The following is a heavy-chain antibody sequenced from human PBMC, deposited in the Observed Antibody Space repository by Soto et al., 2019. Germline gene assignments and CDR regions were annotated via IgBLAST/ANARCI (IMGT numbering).Heavy chain of an antibody. CDR2: IYYSGST. J-gene: IGHJ3*02. CDR1: GGSISSGGYY. V-gene: IGHV4-31*09. Sequence: TLSLTCTVSGGSISSGGYYWSWIRQHXXKDLEWIGYIYYSGSTYYNPSLKSRVTISVDMSKNQLSLKLSSVTAADTAVYXXXXXXXXXXXXXXGFDIWAQGIMVTVSS. CDR3: XXXXXXXXXXXXGFDI.